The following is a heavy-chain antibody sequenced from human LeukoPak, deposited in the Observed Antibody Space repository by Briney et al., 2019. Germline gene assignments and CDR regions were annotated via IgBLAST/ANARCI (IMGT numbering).Heavy chain of an antibody. J-gene: IGHJ3*01. CDR2: IYYSGST. V-gene: IGHV4-39*07. CDR1: GGFLISTTYY. Sequence: SETLSLTCAVSGGFLISTTYYWGWIRQPPGKGLEWIGSIYYSGSTYYNPSLKSRVTVSVDMSKNQFSLQLSYVTAADTAVYYCARAPRTGAWDMITFGGVIVHGDAFDFWGQGTMVTVSS. CDR3: ARAPRTGAWDMITFGGVIVHGDAFDF. D-gene: IGHD3-16*02.